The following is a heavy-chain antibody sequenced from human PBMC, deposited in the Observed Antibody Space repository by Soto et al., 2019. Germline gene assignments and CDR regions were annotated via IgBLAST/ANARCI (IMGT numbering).Heavy chain of an antibody. V-gene: IGHV1-69*04. D-gene: IGHD2-2*01. J-gene: IGHJ6*03. Sequence: ASVKVCCKASGGTFSSYTISWVRQAPGQGLEWMGRIIPILGIANYAQKFQGRVTITADKSTSTAYMELSSLRSEDTAVYYCARDPGKYCSSTSCFYYYYYMDVWGKGTTVTVSS. CDR1: GGTFSSYT. CDR2: IIPILGIA. CDR3: ARDPGKYCSSTSCFYYYYYMDV.